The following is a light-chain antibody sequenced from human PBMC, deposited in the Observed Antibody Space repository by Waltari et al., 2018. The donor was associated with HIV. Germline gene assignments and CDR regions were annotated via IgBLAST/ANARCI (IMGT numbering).Light chain of an antibody. CDR2: SNN. V-gene: IGLV1-44*01. CDR3: AAWDDSLNGPV. CDR1: SANIGSNT. J-gene: IGLJ2*01. Sequence: QSVLTQQPSASGTPGQRVTISCSGSSANIGSNTVNWDQQLPGTAPKLLIYSNNQRPSGVPDRFSGSKSGTSASLAISGLQSEDEADYYCAAWDDSLNGPVFGGGTKLTVL.